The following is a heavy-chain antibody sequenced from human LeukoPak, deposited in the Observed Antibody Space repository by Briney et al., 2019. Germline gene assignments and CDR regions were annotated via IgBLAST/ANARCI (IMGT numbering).Heavy chain of an antibody. D-gene: IGHD2-8*01. CDR1: GGSFTGTTYY. CDR2: VYYSGST. Sequence: PSETLSLTCSVSGGSFTGTTYYWAWIRQPPGKGLEWIGSVYYSGSTSYSPSLKSRVTISVDTSKKQFSLRLSSVSAADTAVYYCARNVSAGYFDYWGQGTPVTVSS. V-gene: IGHV4-39*01. CDR3: ARNVSAGYFDY. J-gene: IGHJ4*02.